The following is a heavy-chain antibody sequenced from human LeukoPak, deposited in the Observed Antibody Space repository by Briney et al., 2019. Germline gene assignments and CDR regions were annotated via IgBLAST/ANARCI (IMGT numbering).Heavy chain of an antibody. V-gene: IGHV3-23*01. J-gene: IGHJ6*03. Sequence: PGGTLRLSCAASGFTFSSYGMSWVRQAPGKGLEWVSAISGSGGSTYYADSVKGRFTISRDNSKNTLYLQMNSLRAEDTAVYYCALKAYCSGGSCYSDYYYYYYMDVWGKGTTVTVSS. CDR3: ALKAYCSGGSCYSDYYYYYYMDV. D-gene: IGHD2-15*01. CDR2: ISGSGGST. CDR1: GFTFSSYG.